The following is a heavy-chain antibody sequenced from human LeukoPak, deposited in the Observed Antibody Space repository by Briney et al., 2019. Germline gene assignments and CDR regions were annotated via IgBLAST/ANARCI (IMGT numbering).Heavy chain of an antibody. J-gene: IGHJ4*02. CDR3: AGYPSSGWAYYFDY. Sequence: PSETLSLTCTVSGGSISSYYWSWIRQPPGKGLEWIGYIYYSGSTNYNPSLKSRVTISVDTSKNQFSLKLSSVTAADTAVYYCAGYPSSGWAYYFDYWGQGTLVTVSS. CDR2: IYYSGST. CDR1: GGSISSYY. D-gene: IGHD6-19*01. V-gene: IGHV4-59*01.